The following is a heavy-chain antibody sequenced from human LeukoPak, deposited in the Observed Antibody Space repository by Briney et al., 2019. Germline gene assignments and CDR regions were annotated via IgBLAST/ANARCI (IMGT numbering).Heavy chain of an antibody. CDR2: IYSTGST. CDR1: GSSISNYY. J-gene: IGHJ4*02. CDR3: ARHEGLARPFDY. D-gene: IGHD6-19*01. Sequence: SETLSLTCSVSGSSISNYYWSWIRQSPGKGLEWIGYIYSTGSTDYNPSLESRVTISVETSKNQFSLRLSSVTAADTAVYFCARHEGLARPFDYWGQGTLVPVSS. V-gene: IGHV4-59*08.